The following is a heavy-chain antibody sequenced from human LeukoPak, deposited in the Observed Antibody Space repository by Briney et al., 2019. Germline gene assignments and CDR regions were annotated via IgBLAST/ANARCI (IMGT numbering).Heavy chain of an antibody. CDR3: TRSTKGSRDGYNF. CDR2: IRSKAYGGTT. V-gene: IGHV3-49*04. Sequence: PGGSLRLSCTASGFTFGDYAMSWVRQAPGKGLEWVGFIRSKAYGGTTEYAASVKGRLTISRDDSKSIAYLQMNSLKTEDTAVYYCTRSTKGSRDGYNFWGQGTLVTVSS. J-gene: IGHJ4*02. D-gene: IGHD5-24*01. CDR1: GFTFGDYA.